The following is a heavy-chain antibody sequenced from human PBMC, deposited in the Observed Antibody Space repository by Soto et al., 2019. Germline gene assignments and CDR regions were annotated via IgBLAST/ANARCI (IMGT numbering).Heavy chain of an antibody. CDR3: STSVTAAYGMDV. J-gene: IGHJ6*02. Sequence: PWGSLRLSCAASGFTFSSYSMNWVRQAPGKGLEWVSSISSSSSYIYYADSVKGRFTISRDNAKNSLYLQMNSLRAEDTAVYYCSTSVTAAYGMDVWGQGTTVNVSS. CDR2: ISSSSSYI. V-gene: IGHV3-21*01. CDR1: GFTFSSYS. D-gene: IGHD2-21*02.